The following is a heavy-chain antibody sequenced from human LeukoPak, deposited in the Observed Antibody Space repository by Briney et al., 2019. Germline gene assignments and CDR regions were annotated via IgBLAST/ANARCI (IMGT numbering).Heavy chain of an antibody. V-gene: IGHV3-23*01. J-gene: IGHJ4*02. CDR1: GFTFSSYA. Sequence: GGSLRLSCAASGFTFSSYAMSWVRQAPGKGLEWVSAISGSGGSTYYADSVKGRFTISRDNSKNTLYLQMNSLGAEDTAVYYCAKQGDIVVVPAAMRRGYFDYWGQGTLVTVSS. D-gene: IGHD2-2*01. CDR3: AKQGDIVVVPAAMRRGYFDY. CDR2: ISGSGGST.